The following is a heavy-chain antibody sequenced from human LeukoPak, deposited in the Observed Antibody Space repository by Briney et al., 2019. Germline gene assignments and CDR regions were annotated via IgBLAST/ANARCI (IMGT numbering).Heavy chain of an antibody. J-gene: IGHJ3*02. Sequence: PGGSLRLSCAASGFIFINYVMNWVRQAPGKGLEWVSTIRANGDVTHYADSVKGRFTIFRDNSKNTLYLQMNNLRADDTAIYYCVKHRGESDGYPIFDIWGQGTMVTVSS. V-gene: IGHV3-23*01. CDR1: GFIFINYV. D-gene: IGHD3-10*01. CDR3: VKHRGESDGYPIFDI. CDR2: IRANGDVT.